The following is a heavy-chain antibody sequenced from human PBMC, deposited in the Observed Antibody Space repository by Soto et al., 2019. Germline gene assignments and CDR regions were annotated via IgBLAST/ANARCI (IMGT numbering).Heavy chain of an antibody. CDR2: IWYDGSNK. Sequence: QVQLVESGGGVVQPGRSLRLSCAASGFTFSSYGMHWVRQAPGKGLEWVAVIWYDGSNKYYADSVKGRFTISRDNSKNTLYMQMNSQRAENTAVYYSARLDNLGGRRYDAFDIWGQGTMVTVSS. J-gene: IGHJ3*02. V-gene: IGHV3-33*01. D-gene: IGHD3-16*01. CDR3: ARLDNLGGRRYDAFDI. CDR1: GFTFSSYG.